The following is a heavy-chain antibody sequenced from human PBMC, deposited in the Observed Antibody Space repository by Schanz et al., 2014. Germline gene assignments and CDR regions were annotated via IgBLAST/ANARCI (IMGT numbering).Heavy chain of an antibody. V-gene: IGHV1-18*01. D-gene: IGHD3-10*01. Sequence: QVQLVQSAPEVKKPGASVKVSCKASGYIFGSHGMTWVRQAPGQGPELMGWISAYNGHTTYAQKFQGRVNMTRDTVTTTVHLELTRLRTDDTAIYYCARVHIATYHYNRPGAFDIWGQGTRVTVSS. CDR3: ARVHIATYHYNRPGAFDI. CDR1: GYIFGSHG. J-gene: IGHJ3*02. CDR2: ISAYNGHT.